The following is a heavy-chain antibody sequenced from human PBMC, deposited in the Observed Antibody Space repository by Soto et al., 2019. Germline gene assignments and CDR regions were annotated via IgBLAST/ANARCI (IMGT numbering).Heavy chain of an antibody. D-gene: IGHD5-12*01. CDR3: ARDLGQGGYSGYDPPSYYYYYMDV. CDR1: GYTFTSYA. CDR2: INAGNGNT. J-gene: IGHJ6*03. Sequence: QVQLVQSGAEVKKPGASVKVSCKASGYTFTSYAMHWVRQAPGQRLEWMGWINAGNGNTKYSQKFQGRVTITRDTSASTAYMELSSLRSEDTAVYYCARDLGQGGYSGYDPPSYYYYYMDVWGKGATVTVSS. V-gene: IGHV1-3*01.